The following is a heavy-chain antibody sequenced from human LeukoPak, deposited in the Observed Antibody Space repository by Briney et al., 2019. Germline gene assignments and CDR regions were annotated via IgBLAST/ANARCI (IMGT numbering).Heavy chain of an antibody. V-gene: IGHV4-4*09. J-gene: IGHJ5*02. D-gene: IGHD1-1*01. Sequence: SETLSLTCTVSGDSFSSFSWSWIRQPAGKGLEWIGYIQLSGNTNYNPALKSRVSISLDTSKNQFSLHLRSVTAADTAVYYCARLIRSWNDHFDPWGQGTLVTVFS. CDR3: ARLIRSWNDHFDP. CDR1: GDSFSSFS. CDR2: IQLSGNT.